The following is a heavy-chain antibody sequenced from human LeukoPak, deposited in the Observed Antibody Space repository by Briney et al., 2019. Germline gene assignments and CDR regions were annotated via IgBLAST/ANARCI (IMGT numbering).Heavy chain of an antibody. D-gene: IGHD3-10*01. CDR2: ISGSGGST. CDR3: AKALVLWFGADKGSFDY. V-gene: IGHV3-23*01. CDR1: GFIFSNYG. Sequence: PGGSLRLSCAASGFIFSNYGMNWVRQAPGKGLEWVAAISGSGGSTYYADSVKGRFTISRDNSKNTLYLQMNSLRAEDTAVYYCAKALVLWFGADKGSFDYWGQGTLVTVSS. J-gene: IGHJ4*02.